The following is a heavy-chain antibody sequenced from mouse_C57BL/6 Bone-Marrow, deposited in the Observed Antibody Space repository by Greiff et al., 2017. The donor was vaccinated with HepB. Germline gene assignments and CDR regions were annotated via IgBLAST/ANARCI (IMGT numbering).Heavy chain of an antibody. J-gene: IGHJ1*03. V-gene: IGHV10-1*01. CDR2: IRSKSNNYAT. CDR1: GFSFNTYA. CDR3: VRQYYGSSYDV. D-gene: IGHD1-1*01. Sequence: VESGGGLVQPKGSLKLSCAASGFSFNTYAMNWVRQAPGKGLEWVARIRSKSNNYATYYADSVKDRFTISRDDSESMLYLQMNNLKTEDTAMYYCVRQYYGSSYDVWGTGTTVTVSS.